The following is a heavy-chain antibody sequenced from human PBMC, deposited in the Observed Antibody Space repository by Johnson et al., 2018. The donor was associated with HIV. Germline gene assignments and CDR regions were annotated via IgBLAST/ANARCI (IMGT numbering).Heavy chain of an antibody. CDR2: ISYGGSNK. J-gene: IGHJ3*02. CDR1: GFTFTTSG. CDR3: ALTESRFLEWLFRAFDI. Sequence: QVQLVESGGGVVQPGRSLRLSCAASGFTFTTSGMHWVRQAPGTGLEWVALISYGGSNKYYADSVQGRFPISRDNSKNTLYLQMNSLRAEDTAVYYCALTESRFLEWLFRAFDIWGQGTMVTVSS. D-gene: IGHD3-3*01. V-gene: IGHV3-30*03.